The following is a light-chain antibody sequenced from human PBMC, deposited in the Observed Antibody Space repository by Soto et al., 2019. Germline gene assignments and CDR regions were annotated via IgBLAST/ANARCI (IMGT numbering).Light chain of an antibody. CDR1: QSVSNNY. V-gene: IGKV3-20*01. J-gene: IGKJ1*01. CDR3: QQYGSSGT. Sequence: IVLTQSPGTLSLSPGKSATLPCRASQSVSNNYLAWYQQKPGQAPRLLIYGASNRATGIPDRFSGSGSGTDFPLTISRLEHEDFAVYYCQQYGSSGTFGQGTKVDI. CDR2: GAS.